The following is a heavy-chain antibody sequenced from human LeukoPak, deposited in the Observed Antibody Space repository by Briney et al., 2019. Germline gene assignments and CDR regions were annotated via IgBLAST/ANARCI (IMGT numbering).Heavy chain of an antibody. J-gene: IGHJ4*02. V-gene: IGHV3-23*01. Sequence: PGGSLRLSCAASGFTFSSLAMGWLRQAPGKVLQWVSSISGRDGSTYYAASVKGRFTISRDKSKNTLYLQMNSLRHEDTAVYYCATTGYSNRNYWGQGTLVTVSS. CDR2: ISGRDGST. CDR3: ATTGYSNRNY. D-gene: IGHD6-13*01. CDR1: GFTFSSLA.